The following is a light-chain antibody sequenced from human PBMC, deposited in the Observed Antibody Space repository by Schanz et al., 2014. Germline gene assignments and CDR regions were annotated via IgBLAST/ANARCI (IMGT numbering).Light chain of an antibody. J-gene: IGKJ1*01. CDR2: DAA. CDR1: QSVSSH. Sequence: EIVLTQSPATLSLSPGERATLSCRASQSVSSHLAWYQQKPGQAPRLLIYDAATRAAGVPDRISGTGAGTDFTLTISRLEPEDFAVYYCQQYGSSPPQTFGQGTKVEIK. CDR3: QQYGSSPPQT. V-gene: IGKV3-20*01.